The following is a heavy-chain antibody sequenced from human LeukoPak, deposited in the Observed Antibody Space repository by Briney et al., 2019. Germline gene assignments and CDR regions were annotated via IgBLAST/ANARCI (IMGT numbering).Heavy chain of an antibody. D-gene: IGHD2-2*01. V-gene: IGHV4-61*02. Sequence: SETLSLTCTVSGGSISSGSYYWSWIRQPAGKGLEWIGRIYTSGSTNYNPSHKSRVTISVDTSKNQFSLKLSSVTAADTAVYYCALLGYCSSTSCGFDYWGQGTLVTVSS. CDR1: GGSISSGSYY. CDR2: IYTSGST. CDR3: ALLGYCSSTSCGFDY. J-gene: IGHJ4*02.